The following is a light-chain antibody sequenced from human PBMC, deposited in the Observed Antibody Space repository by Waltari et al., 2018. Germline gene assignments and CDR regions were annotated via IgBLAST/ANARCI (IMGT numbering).Light chain of an antibody. Sequence: SYVLTQPPSVSVAPGQTARIPFAGPNRKIVNWYRQRPGQAPVLVGSDDGDRPSGIPERFSGSTSETTATLTISRVEAGDEADYYCQVWDNSGVFGTGTKVTVL. CDR2: DDG. CDR1: NRKI. V-gene: IGLV3-21*02. CDR3: QVWDNSGV. J-gene: IGLJ1*01.